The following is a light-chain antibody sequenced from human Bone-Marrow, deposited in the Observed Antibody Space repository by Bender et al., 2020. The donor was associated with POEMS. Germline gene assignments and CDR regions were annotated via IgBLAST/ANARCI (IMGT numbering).Light chain of an antibody. CDR1: NLGDKY. CDR2: QDR. J-gene: IGLJ2*01. V-gene: IGLV3-1*01. Sequence: SFDLTQPPSVSVSPGQTATITCSGDNLGDKYVCWYQQKPGLSPVLLLYQDRERPSEIPDRFSGSKSGTSASLAITGLQAEDEADYYCQSYDSSLSGSRVFGGGTKLTVL. CDR3: QSYDSSLSGSRV.